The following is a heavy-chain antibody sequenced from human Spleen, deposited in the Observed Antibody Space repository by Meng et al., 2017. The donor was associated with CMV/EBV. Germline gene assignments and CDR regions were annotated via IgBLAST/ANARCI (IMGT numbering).Heavy chain of an antibody. J-gene: IGHJ6*02. CDR3: ARGYRDSSSWSRLSYGMDV. CDR2: IWRSGTT. CDR1: GDSISSSNNW. Sequence: SETLSLTCAVSGDSISSSNNWWSWVRQSPGKGLEWIGEIWRSGTTNYSPSLKSRLTISVDKSKNQFSLKLSSVTAADTAVYYCARGYRDSSSWSRLSYGMDVWGQGTTVTVSS. V-gene: IGHV4-4*02. D-gene: IGHD6-13*01.